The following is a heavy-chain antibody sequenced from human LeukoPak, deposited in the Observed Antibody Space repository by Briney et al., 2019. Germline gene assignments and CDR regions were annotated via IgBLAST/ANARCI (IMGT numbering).Heavy chain of an antibody. CDR1: GFTFSRYG. CDR2: ISSTGGHT. V-gene: IGHV3-23*01. CDR3: AKARIVVAGTSPDY. D-gene: IGHD6-19*01. Sequence: PGGSLRLSCAASGFTFSRYGMSWVRQAPGKGLEWVSSISSTGGHTYYADSVRGRFIISRDNSKNTLYLQMNSLRAEDTAVYYCAKARIVVAGTSPDYWGQGTLVTVSS. J-gene: IGHJ4*02.